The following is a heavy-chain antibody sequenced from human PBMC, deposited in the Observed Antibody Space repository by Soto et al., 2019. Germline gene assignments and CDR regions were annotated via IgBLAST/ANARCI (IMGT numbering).Heavy chain of an antibody. CDR2: MAYDGSNK. J-gene: IGHJ6*02. CDR3: ARGTTTAAFSAMDV. D-gene: IGHD2-2*01. Sequence: QVQLVESGGGVVQPGRSLRLSCAASGFTFSNNAMDWVRQAPGKGLEGVAVMAYDGSNKYIAESVKGRFTISRDNSKNTLFLQMNSLRAEDTAVYYCARGTTTAAFSAMDVWGQGTTVTVSS. V-gene: IGHV3-30-3*01. CDR1: GFTFSNNA.